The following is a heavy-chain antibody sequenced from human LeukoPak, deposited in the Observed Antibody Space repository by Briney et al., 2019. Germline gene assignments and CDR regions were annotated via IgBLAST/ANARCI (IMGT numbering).Heavy chain of an antibody. Sequence: GGSLRLSCAASGFTFSSYIMSWVRQAPGKGLEWVSLIGGSGDSTYYADSVKGRFTISRDNSKNTLYLRMSSLRADDTAVYYCAKEGPGGGGYFDDWGQGTLVTVSS. D-gene: IGHD3-16*01. CDR2: IGGSGDST. V-gene: IGHV3-23*01. J-gene: IGHJ4*02. CDR3: AKEGPGGGGYFDD. CDR1: GFTFSSYI.